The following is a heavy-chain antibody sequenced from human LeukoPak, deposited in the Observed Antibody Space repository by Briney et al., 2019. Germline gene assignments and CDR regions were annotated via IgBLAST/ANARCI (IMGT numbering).Heavy chain of an antibody. CDR3: ATVRYYYDSSGRNTWYFDL. V-gene: IGHV3-53*04. J-gene: IGHJ2*01. CDR1: GFTVSGNY. Sequence: PGGSLRLSCAASGFTVSGNYLSWVRQAPGKGLEWVSVIYSGGSTYYADSVKGRFAFTRHNSKNTLYLQMNSLRAEDTAVYYCATVRYYYDSSGRNTWYFDLWGRGTLVTVSS. D-gene: IGHD3-22*01. CDR2: IYSGGST.